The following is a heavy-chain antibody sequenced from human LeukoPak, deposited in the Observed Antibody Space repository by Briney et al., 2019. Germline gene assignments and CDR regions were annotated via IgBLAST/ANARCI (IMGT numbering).Heavy chain of an antibody. CDR2: FDSEDGET. V-gene: IGHV1-24*01. J-gene: IGHJ4*02. D-gene: IGHD4-11*01. Sequence: ASVKVSCKVSGFILTELSIHWLRLAPGKGLEWMGSFDSEDGETMYAQHFQVRVTMTEDISADKAFLQLRSLTFEDTAVYYCVTDDYNNHANFDFWGQGTLVTVSS. CDR3: VTDDYNNHANFDF. CDR1: GFILTELS.